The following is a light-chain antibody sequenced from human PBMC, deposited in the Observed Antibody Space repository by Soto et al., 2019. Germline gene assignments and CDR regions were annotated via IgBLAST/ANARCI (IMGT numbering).Light chain of an antibody. CDR3: QQYNTLSLFT. J-gene: IGKJ3*01. CDR2: DAP. V-gene: IGKV1-5*01. Sequence: DVQLAQSPSTLPASVGDRVTITCRASQNIDSRLAWYQQKPGKAPKLLVYDAPILERGVTSTFSGSGSGTDFTLTISSLQPEDFATYYCQQYNTLSLFTFGPGTKVETK. CDR1: QNIDSR.